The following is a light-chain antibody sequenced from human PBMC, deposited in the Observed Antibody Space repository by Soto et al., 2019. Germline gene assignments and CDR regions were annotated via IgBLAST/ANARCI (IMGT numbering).Light chain of an antibody. CDR1: SSNVGRDN. Sequence: QSVLTQPPSASGTPGQRVTISCSGGSSNVGRDNVYWYQQLPGTAPKLLIYNDYQRPSGVPDRFSGSKSGSSASLAISGLRSEDDADYFCAAWDNILRGYVFGTGTKLTVL. CDR2: NDY. CDR3: AAWDNILRGYV. J-gene: IGLJ1*01. V-gene: IGLV1-47*01.